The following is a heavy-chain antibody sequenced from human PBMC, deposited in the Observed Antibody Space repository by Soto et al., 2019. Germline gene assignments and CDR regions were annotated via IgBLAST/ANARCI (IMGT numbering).Heavy chain of an antibody. CDR2: ISYDGSNK. CDR3: AREGSGSFDY. J-gene: IGHJ4*02. V-gene: IGHV3-30-3*01. Sequence: QVQLVESGGGVVQPGRSLRLSCAASGFTFSSYAMHWVRQAPGKGLEWVAVISYDGSNKYYADSVKGRFTISRDNSKNTLYLQMTSLRAEDTAVYYCAREGSGSFDYWGQGTLVTVSS. CDR1: GFTFSSYA. D-gene: IGHD1-26*01.